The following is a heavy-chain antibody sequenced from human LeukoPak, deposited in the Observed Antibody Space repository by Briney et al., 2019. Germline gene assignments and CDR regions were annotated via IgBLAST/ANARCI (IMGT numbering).Heavy chain of an antibody. Sequence: PSQTLSLTCTVSGGSISSGGYYWSWIRQHPGKGLEWIGYIYYSGSTYYNPSLKSRVTISVDTSKNQFSLKLSSVTAADTAVYYCARYSTRYYFDYWGQGTLVTDSS. D-gene: IGHD2-2*01. J-gene: IGHJ4*02. CDR3: ARYSTRYYFDY. CDR1: GGSISSGGYY. V-gene: IGHV4-31*03. CDR2: IYYSGST.